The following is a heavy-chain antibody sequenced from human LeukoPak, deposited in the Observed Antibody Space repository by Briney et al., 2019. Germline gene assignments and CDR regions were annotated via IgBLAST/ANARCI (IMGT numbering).Heavy chain of an antibody. CDR1: GFTFSSYS. V-gene: IGHV3-21*01. CDR2: ISSSSSYI. J-gene: IGHJ3*02. CDR3: ARDSYYDILPGAFDI. Sequence: PGGSLRLSCAASGFTFSSYSMNWVSQAPGKGLEWVSSISSSSSYIYYADSVKGRFTISRDNAKNSLYLQMNSLRAEDTAVYYCARDSYYDILPGAFDIWGQGTMVTVSS. D-gene: IGHD3-9*01.